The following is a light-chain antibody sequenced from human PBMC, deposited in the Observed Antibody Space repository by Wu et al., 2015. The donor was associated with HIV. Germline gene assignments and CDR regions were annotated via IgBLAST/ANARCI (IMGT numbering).Light chain of an antibody. CDR1: QSVYSTY. V-gene: IGKV3-20*01. CDR2: GVS. CDR3: QQYYTSPT. J-gene: IGKJ1*01. Sequence: IVLTQSPGTLSLSPGERGTLSCRASQSVYSTYLAWYQQKPGQAPRHLIYGVSTRATGIPDRFSGSGSGTDFSLTISRLEPEDSAVYYCQQYYTSPTFGQGTTVEIK.